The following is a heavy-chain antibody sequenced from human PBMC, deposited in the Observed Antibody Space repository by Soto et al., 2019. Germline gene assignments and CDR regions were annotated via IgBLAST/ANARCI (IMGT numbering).Heavy chain of an antibody. D-gene: IGHD6-13*01. CDR2: IIPYYNTL. Sequence: QAQVVQSGAEVRKPGSSVKLSCKASEGTFNSYAIAWVRQAPGQGLEWMGGIIPYYNTLNYAQKFQDRVTIIADDSTNTVYMELSSLRSDDTAFYFCASGASRWYPYFFDSWAQGTLVTVSS. CDR3: ASGASRWYPYFFDS. J-gene: IGHJ4*02. CDR1: EGTFNSYA. V-gene: IGHV1-69*01.